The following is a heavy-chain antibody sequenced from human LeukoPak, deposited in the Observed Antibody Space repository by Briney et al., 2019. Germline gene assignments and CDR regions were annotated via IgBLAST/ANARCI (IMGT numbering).Heavy chain of an antibody. CDR1: GFSLSRYW. D-gene: IGHD2-15*01. CDR3: AKAPVTSCRGAFCYPFDY. Sequence: GGSLRLSCAASGFSLSRYWMSWVRQAPGKGLEWVSAMSSSDDGRYYAASVRGRFTISRDTSRSTLYLQMNSLRAEDAAVYYCAKAPVTSCRGAFCYPFDYWGQGTLVTVSS. J-gene: IGHJ4*02. V-gene: IGHV3-23*01. CDR2: MSSSDDGR.